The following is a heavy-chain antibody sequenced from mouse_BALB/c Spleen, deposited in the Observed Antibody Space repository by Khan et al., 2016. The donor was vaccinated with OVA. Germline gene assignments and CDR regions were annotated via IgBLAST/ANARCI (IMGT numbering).Heavy chain of an antibody. CDR1: GYSITTDYA. CDR2: ISYSGNT. D-gene: IGHD1-1*01. Sequence: EVQLKQSGPGLVKPSQSLSLTCTVTGYSITTDYAWNWIRQFPGNKLEWMGYISYSGNTKYNPSLKSRISITRDTSKNQFFLQLKSVTTEDTARYYGARVYWGYFDYWGQGTTLTVSS. V-gene: IGHV3-2*02. CDR3: ARVYWGYFDY. J-gene: IGHJ2*01.